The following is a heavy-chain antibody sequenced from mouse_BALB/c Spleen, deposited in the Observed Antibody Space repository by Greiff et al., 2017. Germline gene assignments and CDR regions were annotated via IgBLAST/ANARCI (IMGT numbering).Heavy chain of an antibody. D-gene: IGHD2-1*01. J-gene: IGHJ4*01. Sequence: VQLKQSGPELVKPGASVKMSCKASGYTFTSYVMHWVKQKPGQGLEWIGYINPYNDGTKYNEKFKGKATLTSDKSSSTAYMELSSLTSEDSAVYYCARNGKGNAMDYWGQGTSVTVSS. V-gene: IGHV1-14*01. CDR3: ARNGKGNAMDY. CDR1: GYTFTSYV. CDR2: INPYNDGT.